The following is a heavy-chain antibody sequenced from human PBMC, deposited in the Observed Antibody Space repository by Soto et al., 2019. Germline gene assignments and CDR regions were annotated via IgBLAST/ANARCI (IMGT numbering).Heavy chain of an antibody. CDR3: AADQIKRDY. Sequence: SVKVSCKASGGSFSSYASSWVRQARGQGLEWIGWIIPIIGNTNYAQKFQERVTITGDMSTSTAYMELSSLRSEDTAVYYCAADQIKRDYWGQGTLVTVSS. CDR1: GGSFSSYA. J-gene: IGHJ4*02. CDR2: IIPIIGNT. V-gene: IGHV1-69*10.